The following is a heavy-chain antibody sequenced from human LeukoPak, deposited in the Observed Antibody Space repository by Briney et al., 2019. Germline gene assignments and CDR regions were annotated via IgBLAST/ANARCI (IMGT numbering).Heavy chain of an antibody. Sequence: ASVKVSCKASGYTFTSYYMHWVRQAPGQGLEWMGIINPSGGSTSYAHKFQGRVTMTRDTSTSTVYMELSSLRSEDTAVYYCASVSRGGYFDYWGQGTLVTVSS. CDR1: GYTFTSYY. V-gene: IGHV1-46*01. CDR2: INPSGGST. D-gene: IGHD2-15*01. J-gene: IGHJ4*02. CDR3: ASVSRGGYFDY.